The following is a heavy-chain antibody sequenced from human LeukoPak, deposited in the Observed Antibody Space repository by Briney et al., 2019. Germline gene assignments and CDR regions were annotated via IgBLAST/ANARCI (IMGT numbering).Heavy chain of an antibody. Sequence: ASVKVSCKASGGTFSSYAISWVRQAPGQGLEWMGGIIPIFGTANYAQKFQGRVTITADESTSTAYMELSSLRSEDTAVYYCAGGHGDDILTGSPDYWGQGTLVTVSS. V-gene: IGHV1-69*13. J-gene: IGHJ4*02. CDR1: GGTFSSYA. D-gene: IGHD3-9*01. CDR2: IIPIFGTA. CDR3: AGGHGDDILTGSPDY.